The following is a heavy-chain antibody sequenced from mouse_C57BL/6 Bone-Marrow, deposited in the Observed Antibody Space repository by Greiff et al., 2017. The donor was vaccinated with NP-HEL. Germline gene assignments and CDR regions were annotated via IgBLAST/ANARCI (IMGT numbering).Heavy chain of an antibody. CDR1: GFTFSDYY. Sequence: EVKLMESGGGLVQPGGSLKLSCAASGFTFSDYYMYWVRQTPEKRLEWVAYISNGGGSTYYPDTVKGRFTISRDNAKNTLYLQMSRLKSEDTAMYYCARHGHYDYEEDAMDYWGQGTSVTVSS. V-gene: IGHV5-12*01. D-gene: IGHD2-4*01. CDR3: ARHGHYDYEEDAMDY. J-gene: IGHJ4*01. CDR2: ISNGGGST.